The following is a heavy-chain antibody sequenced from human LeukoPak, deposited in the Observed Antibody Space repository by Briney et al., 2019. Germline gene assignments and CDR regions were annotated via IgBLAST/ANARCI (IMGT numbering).Heavy chain of an antibody. CDR1: GYTFTSYD. V-gene: IGHV1-8*01. CDR2: MNPNSGNT. Sequence: LGASVKVSCKASGYTFTSYDINWVRQATGQGLEWMGWMNPNSGNTGYAQKFQGRVTMTRNTSISTAYTELSSLRSEDTAVYYCARGIGYSSGWYSCSDYWGQGTLVTVSS. D-gene: IGHD6-19*01. CDR3: ARGIGYSSGWYSCSDY. J-gene: IGHJ4*02.